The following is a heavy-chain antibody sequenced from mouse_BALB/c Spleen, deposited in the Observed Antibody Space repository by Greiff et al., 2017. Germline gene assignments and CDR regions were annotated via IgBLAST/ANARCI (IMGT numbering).Heavy chain of an antibody. J-gene: IGHJ4*01. Sequence: EVQRVESGGDLVKPGGSLKLSCAASGFTFSSYGMSWVRQTPDKRLAWVATISSGGSYTYYPDSVKGRFTISRDNAKNTLYLQMSSLKSEDTAMYYCARQGNYDYVYYAMDDWGQGTSVTVSS. CDR1: GFTFSSYG. CDR3: ARQGNYDYVYYAMDD. V-gene: IGHV5-6*01. CDR2: ISSGGSYT. D-gene: IGHD2-4*01.